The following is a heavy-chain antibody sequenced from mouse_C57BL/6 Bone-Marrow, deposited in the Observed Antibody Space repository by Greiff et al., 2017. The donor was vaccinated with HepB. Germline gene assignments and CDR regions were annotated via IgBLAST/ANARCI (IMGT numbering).Heavy chain of an antibody. J-gene: IGHJ2*01. D-gene: IGHD1-1*01. CDR2: ISYDGSN. Sequence: ESGPGLVKPSQSLSLTCSVTGYSITSGYYWNWIRQFPGNKLEWMGYISYDGSNNYNPSLKNRISITRDTSKNQFFLKLNSVTTEDTATYYCASAYGSSFFDDWGQGTTLTVSS. V-gene: IGHV3-6*01. CDR1: GYSITSGYY. CDR3: ASAYGSSFFDD.